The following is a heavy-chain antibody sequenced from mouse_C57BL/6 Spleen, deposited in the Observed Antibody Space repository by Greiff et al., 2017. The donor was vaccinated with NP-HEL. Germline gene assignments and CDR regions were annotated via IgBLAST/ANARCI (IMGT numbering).Heavy chain of an antibody. CDR1: GFTFSDYY. CDR3: ARLRQLRLQAMDY. V-gene: IGHV5-12*01. Sequence: EVKVVESGGGLVQPGGSLKLSCAASGFTFSDYYMYWVRQTPEKRLEWVAYISNGGGSTYYPDTVKGRFTISRDNAKNTLYLQMSRLKSEDTAMYYCARLRQLRLQAMDYWGQGTSVTVSS. J-gene: IGHJ4*01. CDR2: ISNGGGST. D-gene: IGHD3-2*02.